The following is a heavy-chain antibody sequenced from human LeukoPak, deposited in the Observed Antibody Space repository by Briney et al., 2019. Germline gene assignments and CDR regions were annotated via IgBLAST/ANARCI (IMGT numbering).Heavy chain of an antibody. V-gene: IGHV1-18*01. CDR2: ISAYNGNT. Sequence: ASVTLSCKASGYTFTIDGISWVRQPPAQGLELMGWISAYNGNTNYAQKLEGRVTMTTDTSTSTAYMELRSLRSDDTAVYYCARGPRDRVAARDYWGQETLVTVSS. J-gene: IGHJ4*02. CDR3: ARGPRDRVAARDY. CDR1: GYTFTIDG. D-gene: IGHD6-6*01.